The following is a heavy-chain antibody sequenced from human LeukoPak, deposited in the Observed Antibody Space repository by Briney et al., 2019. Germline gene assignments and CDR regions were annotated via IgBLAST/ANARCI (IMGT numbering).Heavy chain of an antibody. CDR3: ARYGGNSDWYFDL. J-gene: IGHJ2*01. V-gene: IGHV4-4*07. CDR1: GGSISSYY. Sequence: PSETLSLTCTVSGGSISSYYWSWIRQPAGKGLERIGRIYTSGSTNYNPSLKSRVTISVDKSKNQFSLKLSSVTAADTAVYYCARYGGNSDWYFDLWGRGTLVTVSS. CDR2: IYTSGST. D-gene: IGHD4-23*01.